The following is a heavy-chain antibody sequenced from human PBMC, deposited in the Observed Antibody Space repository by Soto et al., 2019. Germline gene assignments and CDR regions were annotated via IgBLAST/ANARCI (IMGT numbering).Heavy chain of an antibody. Sequence: QVELVQSGAEVKKPGASVKVSCKASGYIFTSYYLHWVRQAPGQGLEWMGWINPFDGSRMFAQSFQGRVTFTRDTSTSTVYMELSGLRSDDTAVYYCSRVDPGETSPFDHCGQGTLVTVSS. CDR3: SRVDPGETSPFDH. J-gene: IGHJ4*02. CDR2: INPFDGSR. V-gene: IGHV1-46*03. D-gene: IGHD3-10*01. CDR1: GYIFTSYY.